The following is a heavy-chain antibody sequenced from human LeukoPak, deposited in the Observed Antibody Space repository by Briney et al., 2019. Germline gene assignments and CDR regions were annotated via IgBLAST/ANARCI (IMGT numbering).Heavy chain of an antibody. CDR3: ASTQGGIMGYFDY. V-gene: IGHV1-8*03. D-gene: IGHD2-15*01. Sequence: ASVKVSCKASGYTFTSYDINWVRQATGQGLEWMGWMNPNSGNTGYAQKFQGRVTITRNTSISTAYMELSSLRSEDTAVYYCASTQGGIMGYFDYWGQGTLVTVSS. CDR1: GYTFTSYD. J-gene: IGHJ4*02. CDR2: MNPNSGNT.